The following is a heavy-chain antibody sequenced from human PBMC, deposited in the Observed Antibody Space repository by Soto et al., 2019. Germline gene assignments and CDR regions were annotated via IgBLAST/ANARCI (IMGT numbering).Heavy chain of an antibody. Sequence: PRESLKISCKGSGYSFTSYWISWVRQMPGKGLEWMGRIDPSDSYTNYSPSFQGHVTISADKSISTAYLQWSSLKASDTAMYYCARRPYDSSGYSGFDIWGQGTMVTVSS. CDR2: IDPSDSYT. D-gene: IGHD3-22*01. J-gene: IGHJ3*02. V-gene: IGHV5-10-1*01. CDR1: GYSFTSYW. CDR3: ARRPYDSSGYSGFDI.